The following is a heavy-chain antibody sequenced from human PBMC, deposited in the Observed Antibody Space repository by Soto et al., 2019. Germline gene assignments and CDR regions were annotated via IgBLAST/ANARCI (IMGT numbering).Heavy chain of an antibody. V-gene: IGHV1-69*06. CDR1: RGSFNRYA. J-gene: IGHJ3*02. CDR3: ARAKLDSDYDILTGSQKAFTFDI. D-gene: IGHD3-9*01. CDR2: FNPIFGTA. Sequence: SVPVPYKASRGSFNRYAIIWVRQAAGQGLECMGGFNPIFGTANYAQKFQGRATLTADKSTSTAYMELSSLRSEDTAVYYCARAKLDSDYDILTGSQKAFTFDIWGQGTMVTVSS.